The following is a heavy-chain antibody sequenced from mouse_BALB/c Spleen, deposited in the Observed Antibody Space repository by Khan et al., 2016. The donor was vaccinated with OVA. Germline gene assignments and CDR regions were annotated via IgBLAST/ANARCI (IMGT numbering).Heavy chain of an antibody. CDR2: INTNNGGT. D-gene: IGHD2-10*02. CDR3: TRSGYGTFAY. Sequence: VQLKQSGAELVKPGDSVRLSCKASGYSFTNYYLYWVKQRPGKGLEWIGDINTNNGGTNFNEKFKIKATLTVDKSSSTAYMQLSSLTSEDSAAYYCTRSGYGTFAYWGQGTLVTVSA. CDR1: GYSFTNYY. J-gene: IGHJ3*01. V-gene: IGHV1S81*02.